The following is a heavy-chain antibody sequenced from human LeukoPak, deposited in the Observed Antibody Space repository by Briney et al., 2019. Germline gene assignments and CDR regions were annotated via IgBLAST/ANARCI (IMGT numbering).Heavy chain of an antibody. CDR3: ESARYYYDSSGYYQYY. Sequence: GGSLRLSCAASGFTFGSYAMSWVRQAPGKGLEWVSAISGSGGSTYYADSVKGRFTISRDNSKNTLYLQMNSLRAEDTAVYYCESARYYYDSSGYYQYYWGQGTLVTVSS. J-gene: IGHJ4*02. CDR2: ISGSGGST. CDR1: GFTFGSYA. V-gene: IGHV3-23*01. D-gene: IGHD3-22*01.